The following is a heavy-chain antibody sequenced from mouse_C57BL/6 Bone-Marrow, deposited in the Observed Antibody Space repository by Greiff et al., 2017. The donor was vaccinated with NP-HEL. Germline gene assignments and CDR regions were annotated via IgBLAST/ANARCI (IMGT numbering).Heavy chain of an antibody. CDR3: AREAPPYGGSPDWYFDF. Sequence: QVQLKQPGAELVMPGASVKLSCKASGYTFTSYWMHWVKQRPGQGLEWIGEIDPSDSYTNYNQKFKGKSTLTVDKSSSTAYMQLSSLTSEDSAVYYCAREAPPYGGSPDWYFDFWAQGPRSPSPQ. D-gene: IGHD1-1*01. V-gene: IGHV1-69*01. J-gene: IGHJ1*03. CDR2: IDPSDSYT. CDR1: GYTFTSYW.